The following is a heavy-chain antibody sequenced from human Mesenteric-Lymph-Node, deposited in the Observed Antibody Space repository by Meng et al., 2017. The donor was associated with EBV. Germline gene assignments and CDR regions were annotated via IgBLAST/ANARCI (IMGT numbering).Heavy chain of an antibody. CDR1: GDSLSSSSAA. CDR2: TYYRSKWYN. V-gene: IGHV6-1*01. J-gene: IGHJ2*01. Sequence: QVQLQQSGPXLVKPXXXPSLTRVISGDSLSSSSAAWTWIRQSPSRGLEWLGRTYYRSKWYNDYAVFVKSRITINPDTSKNQFSLQLNSVTPEDTAVYYCARGATSVFDLWGRGTMVTVSS. CDR3: ARGATSVFDL.